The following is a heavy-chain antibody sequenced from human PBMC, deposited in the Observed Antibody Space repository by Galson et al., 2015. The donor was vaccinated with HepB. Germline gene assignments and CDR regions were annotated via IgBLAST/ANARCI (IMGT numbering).Heavy chain of an antibody. Sequence: SLRLSCAASGFTFSSYAMHWVRQAPGKGLEWVAVISYDGSNKYYADSVKGRFTISRDNSKNTLYLQMNSLRAEDTAVYYCARGRYSSSYPTFDYWGQGTLVTVSS. CDR2: ISYDGSNK. CDR1: GFTFSSYA. V-gene: IGHV3-30-3*01. D-gene: IGHD6-6*01. CDR3: ARGRYSSSYPTFDY. J-gene: IGHJ4*02.